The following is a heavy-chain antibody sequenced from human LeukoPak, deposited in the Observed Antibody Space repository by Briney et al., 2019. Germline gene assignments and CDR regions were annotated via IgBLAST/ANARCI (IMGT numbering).Heavy chain of an antibody. CDR3: ARVGSVTNFGVVSYHFDY. J-gene: IGHJ4*02. CDR1: GYSFDYYW. CDR2: IYPDDSDS. V-gene: IGHV5-51*01. Sequence: PGESLKISCKASGYSFDYYWIAWVRQMPGKGLEWMGIIYPDDSDSTYSPSFQGQVTISVDKSINTAYLQWSSLKASNTAIYYCARVGSVTNFGVVSYHFDYWGQGTLVTVSS. D-gene: IGHD3-3*01.